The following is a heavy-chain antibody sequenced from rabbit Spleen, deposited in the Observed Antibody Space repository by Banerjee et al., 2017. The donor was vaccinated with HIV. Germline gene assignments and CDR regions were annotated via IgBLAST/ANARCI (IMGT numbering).Heavy chain of an antibody. J-gene: IGHJ4*01. D-gene: IGHD1-1*01. V-gene: IGHV1S40*01. CDR1: GFTISSSDW. CDR3: ASVPNSGVIYRGL. CDR2: LDVDSGHT. Sequence: QSLEESGGDLVKPGASLTLTCTASGFTISSSDWIYWVRQAPGKGLEWIACLDVDSGHTYYATWAKGRFTISKMSSTTMTLQMTSLTAADTATYFCASVPNSGVIYRGLWGQGTLVTVS.